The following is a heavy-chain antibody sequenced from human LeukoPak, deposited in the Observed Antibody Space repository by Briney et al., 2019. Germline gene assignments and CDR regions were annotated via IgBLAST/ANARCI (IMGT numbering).Heavy chain of an antibody. CDR2: IYGGGDT. CDR3: TRLLPSSHHFFDS. J-gene: IGHJ4*02. CDR1: GFTVSNDY. D-gene: IGHD6-6*01. Sequence: QPGRSLRLSCAASGFTVSNDYMSWVRQAPGKGLEWVSVIYGGGDTYYADSVRGRFTISRDNFENTLFLQMDSLRAEDTAVYYCTRLLPSSHHFFDSWGQGTLVTVSS. V-gene: IGHV3-53*01.